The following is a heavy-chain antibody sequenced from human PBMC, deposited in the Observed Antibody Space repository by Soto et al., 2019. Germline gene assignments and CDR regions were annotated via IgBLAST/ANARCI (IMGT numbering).Heavy chain of an antibody. CDR2: IIPIFGTA. J-gene: IGHJ6*02. Sequence: SVKVSCKASGGTFSSYAISWVRQAPGQGLEWMGGIIPIFGTANYADSVKGRFTISRDNSKNTLFLQMNSLRAEDTAVYYCAKDPYYYDTSEMDVWGQGTTVTVSS. D-gene: IGHD3-22*01. CDR1: GGTFSSYA. CDR3: AKDPYYYDTSEMDV. V-gene: IGHV1-69*05.